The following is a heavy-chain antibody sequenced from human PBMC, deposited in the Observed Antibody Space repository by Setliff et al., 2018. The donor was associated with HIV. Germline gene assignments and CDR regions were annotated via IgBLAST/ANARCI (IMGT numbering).Heavy chain of an antibody. CDR1: GFTFSSYG. J-gene: IGHJ6*03. D-gene: IGHD3-3*01. CDR3: ARDPGYGPFGVLTRKGPGYYYYYMDV. Sequence: PGGSLRLSCAASGFTFSSYGMHWVRQAPGKGLEWVAVIWYDGSNKYYADSVKGRFTISRDNSKNTLYLQMNSLRVEDTAVYYCARDPGYGPFGVLTRKGPGYYYYYMDVWGKGTTVTVSS. CDR2: IWYDGSNK. V-gene: IGHV3-33*01.